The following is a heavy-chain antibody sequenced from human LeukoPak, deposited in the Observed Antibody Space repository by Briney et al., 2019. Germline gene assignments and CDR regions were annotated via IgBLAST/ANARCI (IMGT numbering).Heavy chain of an antibody. D-gene: IGHD6-6*01. J-gene: IGHJ4*02. CDR3: AKDLSSSHVSEYFDY. Sequence: GGSPRLSCVASGFTFSSYAVSWVRQAPGKGLEWVSSISGSGGHTYYVDSVKGRFTISRDNSKNTLYLQMNSLRAEDTAVYYCAKDLSSSHVSEYFDYWGQRTLVTVSS. V-gene: IGHV3-23*01. CDR1: GFTFSSYA. CDR2: ISGSGGHT.